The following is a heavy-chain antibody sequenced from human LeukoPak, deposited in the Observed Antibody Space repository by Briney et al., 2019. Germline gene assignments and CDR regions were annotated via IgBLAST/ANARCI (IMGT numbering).Heavy chain of an antibody. Sequence: QAGGSLRLSCAVSGFSVSTKYMSWVRQAPGKGLEWVSGISGNGDSTYYADSVKGRFTISRDNSKNTLYLQMNSLRAEDTAVYYCAKDLGTVIPGVFDYWGQGTLVTVSS. D-gene: IGHD4-11*01. CDR2: ISGNGDST. CDR3: AKDLGTVIPGVFDY. V-gene: IGHV3-23*01. CDR1: GFSVSTKY. J-gene: IGHJ4*02.